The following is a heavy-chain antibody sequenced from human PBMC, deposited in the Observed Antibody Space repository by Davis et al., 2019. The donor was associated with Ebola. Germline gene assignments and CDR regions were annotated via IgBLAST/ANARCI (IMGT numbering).Heavy chain of an antibody. J-gene: IGHJ6*02. CDR2: ISWHSGSI. D-gene: IGHD6-13*01. CDR3: AKDRQLYYYYGMDV. V-gene: IGHV3-9*01. CDR1: GFTLDDYA. Sequence: SLKISCAASGFTLDDYAMHWVRQAPGKGLEWVSGISWHSGSIGYADSVKGRFTISRDNAKNSLYLQMNSLRAEDTALYYCAKDRQLYYYYGMDVWGQGTTVTVSS.